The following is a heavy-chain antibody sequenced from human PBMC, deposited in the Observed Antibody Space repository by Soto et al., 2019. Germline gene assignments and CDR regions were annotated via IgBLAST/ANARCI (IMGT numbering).Heavy chain of an antibody. Sequence: SLRLSCAASGFTFSDYALHWVRQAPGKGLEWVTVISSDGGNKYYADSVKGRFTISRDNSKNTLYLQMNSLRAEDTAVYYCARELGSSSKYYYYYYGMDVWGQGTTVTVSS. CDR1: GFTFSDYA. V-gene: IGHV3-30-3*01. CDR3: ARELGSSSKYYYYYYGMDV. D-gene: IGHD6-13*01. CDR2: ISSDGGNK. J-gene: IGHJ6*02.